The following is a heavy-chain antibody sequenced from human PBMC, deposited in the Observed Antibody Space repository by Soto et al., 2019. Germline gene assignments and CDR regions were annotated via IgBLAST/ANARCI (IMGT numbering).Heavy chain of an antibody. J-gene: IGHJ4*02. Sequence: EVQLVESGGGLVQPGGSLRLSCAASGFTFSNYAMNWVRQAPGKGLEWVSYISHKSSAIYHADSVKGRFTISRDNAKNSLYLQMNSLRDEDTAVYYCAREPYSSTTVTMMDYWGQGTLVTVSS. CDR2: ISHKSSAI. V-gene: IGHV3-48*02. D-gene: IGHD4-17*01. CDR1: GFTFSNYA. CDR3: AREPYSSTTVTMMDY.